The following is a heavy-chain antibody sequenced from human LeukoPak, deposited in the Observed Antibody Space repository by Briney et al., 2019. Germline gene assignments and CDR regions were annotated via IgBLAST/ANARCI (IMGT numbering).Heavy chain of an antibody. D-gene: IGHD6-13*01. CDR1: GGTFSSYA. CDR3: ARGSSSWAHNWFDP. V-gene: IGHV1-69*13. Sequence: SVKVSCKASGGTFSSYAISWVRQAPGQGLEWMGGIIPIFGTANYAQKFQGRVTITAHESTSTAYMELSSLRSEDTAVYYCARGSSSWAHNWFDPWGQGTLVTVSS. J-gene: IGHJ5*02. CDR2: IIPIFGTA.